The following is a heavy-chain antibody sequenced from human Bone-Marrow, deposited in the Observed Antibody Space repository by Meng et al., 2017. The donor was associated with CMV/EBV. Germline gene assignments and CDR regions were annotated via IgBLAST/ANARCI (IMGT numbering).Heavy chain of an antibody. J-gene: IGHJ4*02. V-gene: IGHV3-30*02. Sequence: GGSLRLSCTASGFIFSNYGMSWARQAPGKGLDWVTFTRHDGGDKFYADSVKGRFTISRDNSKNTLYLQMNSLRAEDTAVYYCAKRGSGWTGYYLDYWGQGTLVTVSS. CDR2: TRHDGGDK. CDR1: GFIFSNYG. D-gene: IGHD6-19*01. CDR3: AKRGSGWTGYYLDY.